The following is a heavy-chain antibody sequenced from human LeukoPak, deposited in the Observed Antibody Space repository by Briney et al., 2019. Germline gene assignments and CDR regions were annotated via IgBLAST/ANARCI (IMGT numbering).Heavy chain of an antibody. CDR3: ARGDGLYDSSGYKFDP. D-gene: IGHD3-22*01. Sequence: PSQTLSLTCTVAGGSISSGSYYWSWIRQPAGKGLEWIGRIYTSGSTNYNPSLKSRVTISVDKSKNQFSLKLSSVTAADTAVYYCARGDGLYDSSGYKFDPWGQGTLVTVSS. V-gene: IGHV4-61*02. CDR2: IYTSGST. CDR1: GGSISSGSYY. J-gene: IGHJ5*02.